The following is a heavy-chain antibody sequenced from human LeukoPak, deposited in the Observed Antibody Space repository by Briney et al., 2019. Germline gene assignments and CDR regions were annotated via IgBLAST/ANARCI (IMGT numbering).Heavy chain of an antibody. J-gene: IGHJ4*02. CDR2: INPNSGGT. CDR1: GYTFTDYY. D-gene: IGHD1-26*01. Sequence: ASVKVSCKASGYTFTDYYIHWVRQAPGQGLEWMGHINPNSGGTNYAQNFQGRVTMTRDTSISTAYMELSRLRSDDTAVYYCASPGVGARSFDYWGQGTLVTVSS. V-gene: IGHV1-2*06. CDR3: ASPGVGARSFDY.